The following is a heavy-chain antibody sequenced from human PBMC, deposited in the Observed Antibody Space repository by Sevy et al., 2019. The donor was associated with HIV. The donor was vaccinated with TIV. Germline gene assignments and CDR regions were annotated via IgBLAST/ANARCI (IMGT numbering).Heavy chain of an antibody. V-gene: IGHV1-8*01. Sequence: ASVKVSCRTSGYTFTTYDINWVRQATGQGLEWMGWMNPSRGNTGSAQKFQGRLTMTRDTSTSTAYMKLSSLESQDTALYYWARRRGFGEVLGLGYWGQGTLVTVSS. D-gene: IGHD3-10*01. CDR1: GYTFTTYD. J-gene: IGHJ4*02. CDR2: MNPSRGNT. CDR3: ARRRGFGEVLGLGY.